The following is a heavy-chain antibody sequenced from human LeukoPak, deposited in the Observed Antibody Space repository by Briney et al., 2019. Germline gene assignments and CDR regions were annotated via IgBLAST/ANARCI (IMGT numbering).Heavy chain of an antibody. CDR1: GFTFSSYS. CDR2: INHSGST. V-gene: IGHV4-34*01. Sequence: GSLRLFCAASGFTFSSYSMSWVRQAPGKGLEWIGEINHSGSTNYNPSLKSRVTISVDTSKHQFSLKLNSVTAADTAVYYCARGLQWFGPPCYFMLWGRGTLVTVSS. CDR3: ARGLQWFGPPCYFML. D-gene: IGHD3-10*01. J-gene: IGHJ2*01.